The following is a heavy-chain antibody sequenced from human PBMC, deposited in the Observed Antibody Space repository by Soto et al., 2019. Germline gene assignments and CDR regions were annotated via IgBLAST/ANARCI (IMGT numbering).Heavy chain of an antibody. CDR3: AKGKSGYCSSTSCYAFDY. J-gene: IGHJ4*02. D-gene: IGHD2-2*01. Sequence: EVQLLESGGGLVQPGGSLRLSFAASGFTFSSYAMSWVRQAPGKGLEWVSAISGSGGSTYYADSVKGRFTISRDNSKNTLYLQMNSLRAEDTAVYYCAKGKSGYCSSTSCYAFDYWGQGTLVTVSS. CDR1: GFTFSSYA. CDR2: ISGSGGST. V-gene: IGHV3-23*01.